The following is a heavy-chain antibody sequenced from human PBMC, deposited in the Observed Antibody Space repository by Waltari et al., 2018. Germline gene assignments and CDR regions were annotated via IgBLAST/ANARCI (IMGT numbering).Heavy chain of an antibody. CDR3: AREGGSSSPLRYYYYYYMDV. J-gene: IGHJ6*03. CDR1: GGSISSYY. D-gene: IGHD6-13*01. Sequence: QVQLQESGPGLVKPSETLSLTCTVSGGSISSYYWSWIRQPAGKGLEWIGRIYTSGSTNYNPSLKSRVTMSVDTSKNQFSLKLSSVTAADTAVYYCAREGGSSSPLRYYYYYYMDVWGKGTTVTISS. V-gene: IGHV4-4*07. CDR2: IYTSGST.